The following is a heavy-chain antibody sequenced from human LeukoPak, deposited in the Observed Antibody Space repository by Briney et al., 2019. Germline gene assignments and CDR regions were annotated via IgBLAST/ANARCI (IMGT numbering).Heavy chain of an antibody. CDR1: GYTFSDNY. CDR3: AREDY. V-gene: IGHV1-2*02. D-gene: IGHD3-10*01. J-gene: IGHJ4*02. CDR2: IHPHSGGA. Sequence: ASVKVSCKASGYTFSDNYIHWMRQASGQGLEWMGWIHPHSGGAVYAQKFQGRVTVTRDTSISTVYMELNSLKSDDTAVYYCAREDYWGQGTLVIVSS.